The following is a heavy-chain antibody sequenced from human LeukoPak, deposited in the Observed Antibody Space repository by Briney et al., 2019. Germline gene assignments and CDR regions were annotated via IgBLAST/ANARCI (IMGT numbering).Heavy chain of an antibody. CDR2: IYSGGST. J-gene: IGHJ4*01. Sequence: PGGSLRLSCAASGFTVSSNYMSWVRQAPGKGLEWVSVIYSGGSTYYADSVKGRFTISRDNSKNTLYLQMNSLRAEDTDVYYCARDSNGVYFDYWGQGTMVTVSS. CDR1: GFTVSSNY. V-gene: IGHV3-53*01. D-gene: IGHD3-10*01. CDR3: ARDSNGVYFDY.